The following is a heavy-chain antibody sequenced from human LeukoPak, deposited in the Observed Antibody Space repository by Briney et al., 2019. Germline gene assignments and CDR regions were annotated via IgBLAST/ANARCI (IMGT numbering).Heavy chain of an antibody. CDR2: IIPIFGTA. CDR1: GGTFSSYA. J-gene: IGHJ6*03. V-gene: IGHV1-69*06. Sequence: SVKVSCKASGGTFSSYAISWVRQAPGQGLEWMGGIIPIFGTANYAQKFQGRVTITADKSTSTAYMELSSLRSEDTAVYYCARDGDDYGDYYMDVWGKGTTVTVSS. CDR3: ARDGDDYGDYYMDV. D-gene: IGHD5-12*01.